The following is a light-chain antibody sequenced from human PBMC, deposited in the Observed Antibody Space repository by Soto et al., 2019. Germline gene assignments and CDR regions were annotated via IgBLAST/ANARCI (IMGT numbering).Light chain of an antibody. J-gene: IGKJ5*01. CDR2: GAS. Sequence: EIVLTQSPGTLSLSPVERATLSCMASQSVSSTYLAWYQQKPGQAPRLLIYGASSRATGIPDRFSGSGSGTDFTLTISRLEPEDFAVYFCQQSGNSPLTFGQGTRLEIK. V-gene: IGKV3-20*01. CDR3: QQSGNSPLT. CDR1: QSVSSTY.